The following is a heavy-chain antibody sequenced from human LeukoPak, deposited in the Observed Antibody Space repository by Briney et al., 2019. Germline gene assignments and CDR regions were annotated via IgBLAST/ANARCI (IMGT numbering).Heavy chain of an antibody. Sequence: ASVKVSCKASGYTFTGYYMHWVRQAPGQGLEWMGWINANSGGTNYAQKLQGRVTMTRDTSISTAYMELSRLRSDDTAVDYCARRGVDYYGSGSLHNWFDPSGQRSLVTVSS. CDR3: ARRGVDYYGSGSLHNWFDP. J-gene: IGHJ5*02. D-gene: IGHD3-10*01. V-gene: IGHV1-2*02. CDR1: GYTFTGYY. CDR2: INANSGGT.